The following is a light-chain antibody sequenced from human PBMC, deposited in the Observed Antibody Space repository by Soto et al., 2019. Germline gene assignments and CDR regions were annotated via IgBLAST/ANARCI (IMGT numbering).Light chain of an antibody. CDR2: GAS. J-gene: IGKJ2*01. Sequence: EIVLTQSPGTLSLSPGERATLSCRASQSVSSSYLAWYQQKPGQAPSLLIYGASSRATGIPDRFSGSGSGTGFTLTISRLESEDFAVYYCQQYGSSPGYTFGQGTKLEIK. CDR3: QQYGSSPGYT. V-gene: IGKV3-20*01. CDR1: QSVSSSY.